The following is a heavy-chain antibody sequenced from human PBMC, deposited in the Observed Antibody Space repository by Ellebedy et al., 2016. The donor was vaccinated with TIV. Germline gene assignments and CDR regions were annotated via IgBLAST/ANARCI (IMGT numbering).Heavy chain of an antibody. V-gene: IGHV3-48*01. CDR2: ISGHSTTI. D-gene: IGHD3-3*01. CDR3: ARDVLPSGVVTNGFDI. Sequence: GGSLRLXXVVSGFSFSSHTMNWVRQAPGKGLEWVSFISGHSTTIHYADSVKGRFTISRDNAVNSLYLQMNSLRAEDTAVYYCARDVLPSGVVTNGFDIWGQGTMVTVSS. CDR1: GFSFSSHT. J-gene: IGHJ3*02.